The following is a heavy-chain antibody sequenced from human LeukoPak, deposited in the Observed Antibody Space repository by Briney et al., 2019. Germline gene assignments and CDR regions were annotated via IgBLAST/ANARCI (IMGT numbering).Heavy chain of an antibody. V-gene: IGHV4-59*01. CDR1: GGSISSYY. D-gene: IGHD2-21*02. J-gene: IGHJ4*02. Sequence: SETPSLTCTVSGGSISSYYWSWIRQPPGKGLEWIGYIYYSGSTNYNPSLKSRVTISVDTSKNQFSLKLSSVTAADTAVYYCAGTYCGGDCYSRLVYYFDYWGQGTLVTVSS. CDR3: AGTYCGGDCYSRLVYYFDY. CDR2: IYYSGST.